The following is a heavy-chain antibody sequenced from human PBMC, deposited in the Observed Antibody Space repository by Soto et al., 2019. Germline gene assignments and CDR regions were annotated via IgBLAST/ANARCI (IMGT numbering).Heavy chain of an antibody. D-gene: IGHD7-27*01. CDR3: AKDLLGPGRAYGMDV. Sequence: QVQLVESGGGVVQPGRSLRLSCAASGFTFSSYGMNWVRQAPGKGLEWVAVISYDGSNKYYADSVKGRFTISRDNSKITLYLQMNSLRAEDTAVYYCAKDLLGPGRAYGMDVWGQGTTVTVSS. CDR2: ISYDGSNK. CDR1: GFTFSSYG. J-gene: IGHJ6*02. V-gene: IGHV3-30*18.